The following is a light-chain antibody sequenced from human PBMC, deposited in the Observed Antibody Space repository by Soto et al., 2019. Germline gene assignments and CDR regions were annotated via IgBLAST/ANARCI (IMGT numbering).Light chain of an antibody. J-gene: IGLJ1*01. CDR1: SSDLGDYNY. V-gene: IGLV2-14*01. Sequence: QSVLTQPASVSGSPGQSITISCTGTSSDLGDYNYVSWYQQHPGKAPKLMISAVSNRPSAVSDRFSGSKSGNTASLTISGLQAEDDGDDYCSYMRTSLSVYGTGPNVTVL. CDR2: AVS. CDR3: SYMRTSLSV.